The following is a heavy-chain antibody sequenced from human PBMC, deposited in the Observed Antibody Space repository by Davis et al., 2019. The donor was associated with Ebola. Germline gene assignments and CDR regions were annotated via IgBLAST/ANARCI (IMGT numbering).Heavy chain of an antibody. CDR2: IKSKTDGGTT. Sequence: GESLKISCAASGFTFSNAWMSWVRQAPGKGLEWVGRIKSKTDGGTTDYAAPVKGRFTISRDDSKNTLYLQMNSLKTEDTAVYYCTTRDIVVVPAAQFFYGMDVWGQGTTVTVSS. CDR1: GFTFSNAW. D-gene: IGHD2-2*01. V-gene: IGHV3-15*01. J-gene: IGHJ6*02. CDR3: TTRDIVVVPAAQFFYGMDV.